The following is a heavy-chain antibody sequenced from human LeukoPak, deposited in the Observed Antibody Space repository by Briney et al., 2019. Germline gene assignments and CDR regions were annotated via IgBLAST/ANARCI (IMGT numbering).Heavy chain of an antibody. CDR1: GFTFSSYS. V-gene: IGHV3-21*01. CDR3: AGDSVDTAMVTALGY. D-gene: IGHD5-18*01. J-gene: IGHJ4*02. CDR2: ISSSSSYI. Sequence: PGGSLRLSCAASGFTFSSYSMNWVRQAPGKGLEWVSSISSSSSYIYYADSVKGRFTISRDNAKNSLYLQMNSLRAEDTAVYYCAGDSVDTAMVTALGYWGQGTLVTVSS.